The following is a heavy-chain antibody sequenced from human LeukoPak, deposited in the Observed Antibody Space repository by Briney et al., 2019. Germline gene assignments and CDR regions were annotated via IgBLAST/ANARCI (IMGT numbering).Heavy chain of an antibody. V-gene: IGHV1-46*01. CDR1: GYTFTTYY. Sequence: ASVKVSCTASGYTFTTYYMHWVRQAPGQGLEWMGIINPSGGSTSYAQKFQGRVTMTRDTSTSTVYMELSSLRSEDTAVYYCAGTGYSSSWYSQFDYRGQGTLVTVSS. CDR2: INPSGGST. J-gene: IGHJ4*02. CDR3: AGTGYSSSWYSQFDY. D-gene: IGHD6-13*01.